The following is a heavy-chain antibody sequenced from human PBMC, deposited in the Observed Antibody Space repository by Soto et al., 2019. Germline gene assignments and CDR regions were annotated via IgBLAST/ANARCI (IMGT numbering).Heavy chain of an antibody. Sequence: SQTLSVTCTVAEGHIGNSGCYWSWIRQPPGKGLEWIGSIYYSGSTYYNPSLKSRVTISVDTSKNQFSLKRSSVTAADTAVYYCARHKEFWGGYYVIPYYFDYWGQGTLVTVSS. J-gene: IGHJ4*02. CDR1: EGHIGNSGCY. D-gene: IGHD3-3*01. CDR3: ARHKEFWGGYYVIPYYFDY. CDR2: IYYSGST. V-gene: IGHV4-39*01.